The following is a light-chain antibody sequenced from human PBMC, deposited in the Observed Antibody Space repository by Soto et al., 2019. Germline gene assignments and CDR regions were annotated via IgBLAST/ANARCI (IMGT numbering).Light chain of an antibody. J-gene: IGKJ2*01. Sequence: EIVMTQSPATLSVSPGERATLSCRASQSVSSNLAWYQQKPGQAPRLLIYGASTRATGIPARFSGSGSGTEFTLTISSLQSEDFAVYYCQKYNYWRPYTFGQGTKLEIK. CDR2: GAS. CDR3: QKYNYWRPYT. V-gene: IGKV3-15*01. CDR1: QSVSSN.